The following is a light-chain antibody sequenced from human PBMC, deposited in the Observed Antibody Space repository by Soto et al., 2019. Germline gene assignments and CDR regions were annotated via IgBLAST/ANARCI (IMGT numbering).Light chain of an antibody. V-gene: IGLV7-46*01. CDR1: TGAVTSGHY. CDR3: FPSFGGVFYV. CDR2: DTS. Sequence: QAVVTQEPSLTVSPGGTVTLTCGSSTGAVTSGHYPYWFQQKPGQAPRTLIYDTSNKHSWTPARFSGSLLGGKAALTLSGARLEDGAGYYCFPSFGGVFYVFGTGTKVTAL. J-gene: IGLJ1*01.